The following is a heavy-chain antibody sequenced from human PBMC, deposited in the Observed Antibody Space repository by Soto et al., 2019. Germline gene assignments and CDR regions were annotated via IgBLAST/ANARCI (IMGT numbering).Heavy chain of an antibody. J-gene: IGHJ5*02. Sequence: QVQLQESGPGLVKPSETLSLTCTVSGGSISSYYWSWIRQPPGKGLEWIGYIYYSGSTNYNPSLKSRVTISVDTSKTQFSLKLSSVTAADTAVYYCAGSSGDYDWANWFDPWGQGTLVTVSS. CDR1: GGSISSYY. CDR2: IYYSGST. D-gene: IGHD4-17*01. V-gene: IGHV4-59*01. CDR3: AGSSGDYDWANWFDP.